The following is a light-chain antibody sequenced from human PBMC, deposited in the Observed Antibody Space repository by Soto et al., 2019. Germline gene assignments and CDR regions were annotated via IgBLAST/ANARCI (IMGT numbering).Light chain of an antibody. CDR1: SSDVGAYNY. Sequence: QSVLTQPASVCGSPGQSIAISCTGTSSDVGAYNYVSWYQQHPGKAPKLMIYDVNNRPSGVSNRFSGSKSGNTASLTISGLQAEDEADYYCCSYTTSSTYVFGTGTKVTVL. CDR2: DVN. CDR3: CSYTTSSTYV. V-gene: IGLV2-14*03. J-gene: IGLJ1*01.